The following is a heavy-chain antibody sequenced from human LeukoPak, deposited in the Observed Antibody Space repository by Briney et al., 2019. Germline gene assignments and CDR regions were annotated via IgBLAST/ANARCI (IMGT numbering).Heavy chain of an antibody. V-gene: IGHV3-53*01. Sequence: GGSLRLSCAASRFTFSSYSMNWVRQAPGKGLEWVSVIYSSGSTYYADSVKGRFTISRDHSKNTLYLQMNSLRAEDTAVYYCAKGTGSGYFQLYFDYWGQGTLVTVSS. CDR2: IYSSGST. J-gene: IGHJ4*02. CDR1: RFTFSSYS. D-gene: IGHD3-22*01. CDR3: AKGTGSGYFQLYFDY.